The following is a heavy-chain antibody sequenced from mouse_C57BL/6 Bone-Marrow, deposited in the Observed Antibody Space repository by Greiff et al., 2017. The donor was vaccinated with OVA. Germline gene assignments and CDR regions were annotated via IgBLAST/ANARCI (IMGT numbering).Heavy chain of an antibody. Sequence: EVKLVESGAELVRPGASVKLSCTASGFNIKDDYMHWVKQRPEQGLEWIGWIDPENGDTEYASKFQGKATITADTSSNTAYLQLSSLTSEDTAVYYCTTRYYDFFAYWGQGTLVTVSA. CDR3: TTRYYDFFAY. J-gene: IGHJ3*01. CDR2: IDPENGDT. CDR1: GFNIKDDY. D-gene: IGHD1-1*01. V-gene: IGHV14-4*01.